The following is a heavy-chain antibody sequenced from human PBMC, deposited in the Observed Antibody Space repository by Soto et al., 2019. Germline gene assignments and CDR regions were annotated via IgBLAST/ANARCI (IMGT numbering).Heavy chain of an antibody. CDR3: ARGDMMDTGRVHYYYYGMDV. V-gene: IGHV4-4*02. Sequence: SETLSLTCAVSGGSISSSNWWSWVRQPPGKGLEWIGAIYHSGSTNYNPSLKSRVTISVDKSKNQFSLKLSSVTAADTAVYYCARGDMMDTGRVHYYYYGMDVWGQGTTVTVSS. D-gene: IGHD5-18*01. CDR2: IYHSGST. CDR1: GGSISSSNW. J-gene: IGHJ6*02.